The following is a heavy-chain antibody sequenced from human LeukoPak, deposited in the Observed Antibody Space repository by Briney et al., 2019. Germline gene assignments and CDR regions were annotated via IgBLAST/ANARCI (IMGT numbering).Heavy chain of an antibody. J-gene: IGHJ4*02. D-gene: IGHD1-14*01. Sequence: GGCLRLSCAAAGLTVITNDMTSVRQAPGKGLEWVSVLYSDGNTKYADSVQGRLTISRDNSKITLYLEMNSLSPDDTAVYYCARGVEPLAANTLAYWGQGTLVTVSS. CDR1: GLTVITND. V-gene: IGHV3-53*01. CDR3: ARGVEPLAANTLAY. CDR2: LYSDGNT.